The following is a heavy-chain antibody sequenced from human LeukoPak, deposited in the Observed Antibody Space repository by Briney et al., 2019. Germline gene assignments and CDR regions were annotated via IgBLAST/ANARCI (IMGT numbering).Heavy chain of an antibody. J-gene: IGHJ4*02. V-gene: IGHV5-51*01. CDR1: GYSFTSYW. CDR3: ARRIAARPGYFDY. CDR2: IYPGDSNT. D-gene: IGHD6-6*01. Sequence: GASLKISCKGSGYSFTSYWIGWVRQMPGKGLEWMGIIYPGDSNTRYSPSFQGQVTISADKSISTAYLQWSSLKASDTAMYYCARRIAARPGYFDYWGQGTLVTVSS.